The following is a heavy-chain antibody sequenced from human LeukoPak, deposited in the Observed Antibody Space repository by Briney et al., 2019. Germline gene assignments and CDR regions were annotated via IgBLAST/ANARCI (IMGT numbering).Heavy chain of an antibody. J-gene: IGHJ5*02. CDR3: ARGHVGLLWFGELFDWFDP. CDR1: GYTFTSYD. D-gene: IGHD3-10*01. Sequence: ASVKVSCKASGYTFTSYDINWVRQATGQGLEWMRWMHPNSGNTGYAQKFQGRVTMTRNTSISTAYMELSSLRSEDTAVYYCARGHVGLLWFGELFDWFDPWGQGTLVTVSS. V-gene: IGHV1-8*01. CDR2: MHPNSGNT.